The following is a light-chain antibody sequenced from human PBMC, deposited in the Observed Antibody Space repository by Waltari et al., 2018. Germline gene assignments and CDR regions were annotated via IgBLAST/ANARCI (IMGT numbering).Light chain of an antibody. Sequence: EIVLTQSPGTLFLSPGERATLSCRASQSVSSNSLAWYQQKPGQAPRLLIYGASTRATGIPDRFSGSGSGTDFTLTFSRLEPEDFAVYYCQQYGTSPWTFGQGTRVEIK. V-gene: IGKV3-20*01. CDR1: QSVSSNS. CDR3: QQYGTSPWT. J-gene: IGKJ1*01. CDR2: GAS.